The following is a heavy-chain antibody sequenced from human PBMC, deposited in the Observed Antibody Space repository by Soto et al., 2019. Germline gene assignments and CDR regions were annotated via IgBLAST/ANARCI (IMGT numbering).Heavy chain of an antibody. CDR1: GLTFSSDA. D-gene: IGHD4-17*01. CDR2: ISYDGINI. J-gene: IGHJ5*02. Sequence: QVQLVESGGGVVQPGRSLRLSCAASGLTFSSDAMHWVRQAPGRGLEWVAVISYDGINIHYADSVKGRFTISRDNSKTTLYLQMNSLRGEDTAVYYCARDRSGDYGSLWFDPWGQGTLVTVSS. V-gene: IGHV3-30-3*01. CDR3: ARDRSGDYGSLWFDP.